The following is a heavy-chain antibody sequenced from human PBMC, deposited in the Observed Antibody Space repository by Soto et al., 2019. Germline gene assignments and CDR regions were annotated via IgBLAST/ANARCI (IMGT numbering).Heavy chain of an antibody. V-gene: IGHV1-8*01. D-gene: IGHD6-13*01. CDR2: MNPNSGNT. J-gene: IGHJ6*03. CDR3: ARGSRLRIAAAGTGLYYYYVDV. CDR1: GYTFTSYD. Sequence: GASVKVSCKASGYTFTSYDINWVRQATGQGLEWMGWMNPNSGNTGYAQKFQGRVTMTRNTSISTAYMELSSLRSEDTAVYYCARGSRLRIAAAGTGLYYYYVDVWGKGTTVTVSS.